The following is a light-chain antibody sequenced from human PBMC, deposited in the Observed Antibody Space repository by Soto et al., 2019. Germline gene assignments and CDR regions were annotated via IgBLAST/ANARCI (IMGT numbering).Light chain of an antibody. CDR1: SSDIDTYNY. CDR2: EVT. CDR3: SSYTSSTDYV. Sequence: LTQPASVSGSPGQSITIPCTGTSSDIDTYNYVSWYQQHPGKAPKLIIYEVTNRPSGVSNRFSGSKSGDTASLTISGLRAEDEADYYCSSYTSSTDYVFGTGTKVTVL. V-gene: IGLV2-14*01. J-gene: IGLJ1*01.